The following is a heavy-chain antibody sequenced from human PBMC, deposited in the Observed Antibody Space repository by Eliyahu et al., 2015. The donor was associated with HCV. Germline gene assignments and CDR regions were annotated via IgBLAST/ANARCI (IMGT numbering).Heavy chain of an antibody. V-gene: IGHV3-48*01. D-gene: IGHD3-9*01. CDR3: ARRYFHDY. CDR1: GFTFSNYS. CDR2: ISSSSSTI. J-gene: IGHJ4*02. Sequence: EVQLVESGGGLVQPGGSXXLSCAASGFTFSNYSXNWVRQAPGKGREWVSYISSSSSTIYYADSVKGRFTISRDNAKNSLYLQMNSLRAEDTAVYYCARRYFHDYWGQGTLVTVSS.